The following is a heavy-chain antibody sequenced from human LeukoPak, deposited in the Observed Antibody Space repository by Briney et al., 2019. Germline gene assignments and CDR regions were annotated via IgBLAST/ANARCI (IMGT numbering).Heavy chain of an antibody. Sequence: SETLSLTCTVSGGSISSYYWSWIPHPPGKGLEWIGYIYYSGSTNYNPSLKSRVTISVDTSKHQFSLKLNSVTAADTAVYYCARALVLYFDYWGQGTLVTVSS. CDR1: GGSISSYY. V-gene: IGHV4-59*01. CDR3: ARALVLYFDY. J-gene: IGHJ4*02. CDR2: IYYSGST. D-gene: IGHD2-2*02.